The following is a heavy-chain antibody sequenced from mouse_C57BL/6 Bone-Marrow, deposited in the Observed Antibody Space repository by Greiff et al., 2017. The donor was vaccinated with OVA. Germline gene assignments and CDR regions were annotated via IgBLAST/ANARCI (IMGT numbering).Heavy chain of an antibody. V-gene: IGHV5-17*01. D-gene: IGHD1-1*01. J-gene: IGHJ4*01. Sequence: EVKLMESGGGLVKPGGSLKLSCAASGFTFSDYGMHWVRQAPEKGLEWVEYISSGSSTIYYADTVKGRVTISRDNAKNTLFLQMTSLRSEDTAMYYCASHPLVATPAMDYWGQGTSVTVSS. CDR2: ISSGSSTI. CDR1: GFTFSDYG. CDR3: ASHPLVATPAMDY.